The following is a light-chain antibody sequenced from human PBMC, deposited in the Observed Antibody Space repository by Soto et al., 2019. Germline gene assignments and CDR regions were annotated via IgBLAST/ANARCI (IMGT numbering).Light chain of an antibody. V-gene: IGLV2-11*01. CDR1: SSDVGGYNY. Sequence: QSVLTQPRSVSGSPGQSVTISCTGTSSDVGGYNYVSWYQQDPGKAPKLMIYDVSKRPSGVPDRFSGSKSGNTASLTISGLQAEDEADYYCSSYAGSYPFVFGTGTKLTVL. CDR3: SSYAGSYPFV. CDR2: DVS. J-gene: IGLJ1*01.